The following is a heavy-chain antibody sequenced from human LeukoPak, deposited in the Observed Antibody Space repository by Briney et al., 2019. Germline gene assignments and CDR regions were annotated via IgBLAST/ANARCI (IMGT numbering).Heavy chain of an antibody. CDR3: ARHGSSWYEKDYFDY. Sequence: KASETLSLTCTVSGGSISSYYWSWIRPPPGKGLEWIGYIYYSGSTNYNPSLKSRVTISVDTSKNQFSLKLSSVTAADTAVYYCARHGSSWYEKDYFDYWGQGTLVTVSS. CDR1: GGSISSYY. V-gene: IGHV4-59*08. D-gene: IGHD6-13*01. J-gene: IGHJ4*02. CDR2: IYYSGST.